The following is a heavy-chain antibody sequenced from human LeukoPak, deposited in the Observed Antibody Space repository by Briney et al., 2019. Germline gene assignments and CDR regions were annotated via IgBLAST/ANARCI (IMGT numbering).Heavy chain of an antibody. D-gene: IGHD3-22*01. CDR2: ISGSGGST. V-gene: IGHV3-23*01. CDR1: GFTFSSHA. CDR3: AKQAYDSEAFDI. Sequence: GGSLRLSCAASGFTFSSHALSWVRQAPGKGLEWVSLISGSGGSTYYADSVKGRFTISRDNSKNTLYLQMNSLRAEDTAVYYCAKQAYDSEAFDIWGQGTLVTVSS. J-gene: IGHJ3*02.